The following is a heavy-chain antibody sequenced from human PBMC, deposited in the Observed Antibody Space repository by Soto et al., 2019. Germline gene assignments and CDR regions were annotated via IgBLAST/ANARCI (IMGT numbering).Heavy chain of an antibody. D-gene: IGHD5-18*01. CDR3: AKDMTRRYTAMVNYYYYGMDV. Sequence: PGGSLSLSCAASGFTFEDCAMHWVRQAPGKGLEWVSGISWNSGSIGYADSVKGRFTISRDNAKNSLYLQMNSLRAEDTALYYCAKDMTRRYTAMVNYYYYGMDVWGQGTTVTVSS. CDR1: GFTFEDCA. J-gene: IGHJ6*02. CDR2: ISWNSGSI. V-gene: IGHV3-9*01.